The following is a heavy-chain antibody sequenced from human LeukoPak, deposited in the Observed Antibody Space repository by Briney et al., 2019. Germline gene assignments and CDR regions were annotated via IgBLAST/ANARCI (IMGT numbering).Heavy chain of an antibody. V-gene: IGHV1-69*01. J-gene: IGHJ4*02. CDR3: ARGAYYDILTGYPEELDC. CDR2: TIPIFGTA. CDR1: GGTFSSYV. D-gene: IGHD3-9*01. Sequence: SVKVCCKASGGTFSSYVISWVRQAPGQGLEWMGGTIPIFGTANYAQKFQGRVTITADESTSTAYMELSSLRSEDTAVYYCARGAYYDILTGYPEELDCWGQGTLVTVPS.